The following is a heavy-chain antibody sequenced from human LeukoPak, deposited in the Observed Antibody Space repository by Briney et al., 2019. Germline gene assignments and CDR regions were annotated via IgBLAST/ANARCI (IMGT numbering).Heavy chain of an antibody. J-gene: IGHJ4*02. V-gene: IGHV4-34*01. D-gene: IGHD3-10*01. CDR2: INHSGST. CDR3: ARDPFGEGPDY. CDR1: GGSFSGYY. Sequence: PSETLSLTCAVYGGSFSGYYWSWIRQPPGKGLEWIGEINHSGSTNYNPSLKSRVTISVDTSKNQFSLKLSSVTAADTAVYYCARDPFGEGPDYWGQGTLVTVSS.